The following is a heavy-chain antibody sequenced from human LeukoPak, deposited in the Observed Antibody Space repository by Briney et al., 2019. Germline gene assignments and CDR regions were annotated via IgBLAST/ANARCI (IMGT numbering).Heavy chain of an antibody. CDR3: AKDRRNSNGDDAVDI. V-gene: IGHV3-23*01. D-gene: IGHD5-18*01. CDR1: GFTFSSYA. CDR2: ISGSGGST. J-gene: IGHJ3*02. Sequence: GGSLRLSCAASGFTFSSYAMSWVRQAAGKGLEWVSAISGSGGSTYYADCVKGRFTISRDNSKNTLYLQMNSLRAVDTAVYYCAKDRRNSNGDDAVDIWGQGTMVTVSS.